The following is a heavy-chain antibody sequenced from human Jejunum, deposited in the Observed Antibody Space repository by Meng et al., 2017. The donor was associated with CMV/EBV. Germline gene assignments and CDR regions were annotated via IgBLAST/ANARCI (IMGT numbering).Heavy chain of an antibody. Sequence: GFTFSTYTMTWVRQAPGKGLEWVSSISTSSSYIYYADSLKGRFTISRDNAKNSLYLQMNSLRAEDTAVYYCARDGTYGDPNYFDYWGQGTLVTVSS. CDR2: ISTSSSYI. D-gene: IGHD4-17*01. J-gene: IGHJ4*02. CDR1: GFTFSTYT. V-gene: IGHV3-21*01. CDR3: ARDGTYGDPNYFDY.